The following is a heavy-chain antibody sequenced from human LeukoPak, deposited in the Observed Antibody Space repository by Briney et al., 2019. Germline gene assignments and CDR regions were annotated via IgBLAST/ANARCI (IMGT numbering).Heavy chain of an antibody. D-gene: IGHD5-12*01. CDR1: GFTFSSYA. V-gene: IGHV3-23*01. CDR3: AKDKVKGYSGYDSYFDY. Sequence: RGSLRLSCAASGFTFSSYAMSWVRQAPGKGLEWVSAISGSGGSTYYADSVKGRFTISRDNSKNTLYLQMNSLRAEDTAVYYCAKDKVKGYSGYDSYFDYWGQGTPVTVSS. J-gene: IGHJ4*02. CDR2: ISGSGGST.